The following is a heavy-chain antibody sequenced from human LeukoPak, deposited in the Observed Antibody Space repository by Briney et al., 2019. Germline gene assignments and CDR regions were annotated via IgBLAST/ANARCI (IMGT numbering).Heavy chain of an antibody. V-gene: IGHV4-59*11. CDR2: ISYSGSS. D-gene: IGHD6-6*01. Sequence: PSETLSLTCTVSGAPISSHYWSWIRQPPGKGLEWIGYISYSGSSDYNPSLKSRVTISVDTSKNQFSLRLSSVTAADTAVYYCVRAGGDTTSSQDLDYWGQGTLVTVSS. CDR3: VRAGGDTTSSQDLDY. J-gene: IGHJ4*02. CDR1: GAPISSHY.